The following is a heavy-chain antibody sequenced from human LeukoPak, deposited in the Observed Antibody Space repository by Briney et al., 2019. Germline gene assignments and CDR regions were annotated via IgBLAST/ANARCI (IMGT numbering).Heavy chain of an antibody. J-gene: IGHJ4*02. CDR3: ARRGKGGKVDY. D-gene: IGHD3-16*01. V-gene: IGHV4-59*01. Sequence: PSETLSLTCTVSGGSISSYYWSWIRQPPGKGLEWTGYIYYSGSTNYNPSLKGRVTISVDTSKNQFSLKLSSVTAADTAVYYCARRGKGGKVDYWGQGTLVTVSS. CDR2: IYYSGST. CDR1: GGSISSYY.